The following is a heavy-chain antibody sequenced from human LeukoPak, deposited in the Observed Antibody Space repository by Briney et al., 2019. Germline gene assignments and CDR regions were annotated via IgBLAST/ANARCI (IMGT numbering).Heavy chain of an antibody. D-gene: IGHD3-22*01. CDR3: AKVRYYDSSGYRIDAFDS. CDR2: IKQDGSEK. V-gene: IGHV3-7*03. J-gene: IGHJ3*02. CDR1: GFTFSSFW. Sequence: PGGSLRLSCAASGFTFSSFWMNWVRQAPGKRLEWVANIKQDGSEKYHVDSVKGRFTISRDNANNSLYLQMNSLRAEDTAVYYCAKVRYYDSSGYRIDAFDSWGQGTMVTVSS.